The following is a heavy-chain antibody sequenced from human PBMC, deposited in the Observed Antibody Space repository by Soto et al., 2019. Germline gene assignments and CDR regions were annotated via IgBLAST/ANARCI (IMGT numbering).Heavy chain of an antibody. D-gene: IGHD2-2*02. J-gene: IGHJ6*02. CDR1: GFTFSSYA. Sequence: GSLRLSCAASGFTFSSYAMSWVRQAPGKGLEWVSAISGSGGSTYYADSVKGRFTISRDNSKNTLYLQMNSLRAEDTAVYYCATDIVVVPAAIGWGGYYGMDVWGQGTTVTVS. CDR2: ISGSGGST. CDR3: ATDIVVVPAAIGWGGYYGMDV. V-gene: IGHV3-23*01.